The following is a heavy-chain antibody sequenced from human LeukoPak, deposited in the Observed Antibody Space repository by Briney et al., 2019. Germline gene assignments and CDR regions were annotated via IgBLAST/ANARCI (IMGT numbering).Heavy chain of an antibody. Sequence: GESLKISFQGSGYSFPTYWIAWVRPMPGKGLEWMGIIYPDESNIRYSPSFQGQVAISADKSISTAYLQWGSLKASDTAMYYCARPPSRGYSSSFEYWGQGTLVTVSS. V-gene: IGHV5-51*01. CDR2: IYPDESNI. CDR3: ARPPSRGYSSSFEY. J-gene: IGHJ4*02. CDR1: GYSFPTYW. D-gene: IGHD2-2*03.